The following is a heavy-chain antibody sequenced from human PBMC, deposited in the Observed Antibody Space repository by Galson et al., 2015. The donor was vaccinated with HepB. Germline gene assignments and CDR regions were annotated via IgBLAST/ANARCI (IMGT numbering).Heavy chain of an antibody. D-gene: IGHD3-10*01. CDR3: ARAPFGS. CDR1: GFTFSSYN. Sequence: SLRLSCAASGFTFSSYNMNWVRQAPGKGLEWVSFISSSSSYIYYADSVKGRFTVSRDNAKNSLYLQMNSLRAEDTAVYYCARAPFGSGGQGTLVTVSS. J-gene: IGHJ4*02. CDR2: ISSSSSYI. V-gene: IGHV3-21*01.